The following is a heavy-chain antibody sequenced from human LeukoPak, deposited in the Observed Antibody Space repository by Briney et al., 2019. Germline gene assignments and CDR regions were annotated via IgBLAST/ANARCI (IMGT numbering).Heavy chain of an antibody. CDR3: ARHGISGTYYAAFDY. J-gene: IGHJ4*02. CDR1: GFTFSSYS. V-gene: IGHV3-21*01. CDR2: ISSSSSYI. D-gene: IGHD1-26*01. Sequence: GGSLRLSCAASGFTFSSYSMNWVRQAPGKGLEWVSSISSSSSYIYYADSVKGRFTISRDNAKNSLYLQMNSLRAEDTAVYYCARHGISGTYYAAFDYWGQGTLVTVSS.